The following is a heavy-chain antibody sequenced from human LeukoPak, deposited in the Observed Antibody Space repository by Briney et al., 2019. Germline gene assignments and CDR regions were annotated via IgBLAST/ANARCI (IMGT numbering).Heavy chain of an antibody. J-gene: IGHJ4*02. Sequence: GGSLRLSCAASGFTFSSYAMSWVRQAPGKGLEWVSAISGSGGSTYYADSVKGRFTISRDNSKNTLYLQMNSLRAEDTAVYYCAKEPSPSDYDILTGSQEYFDYWGQGTLVTVSS. CDR1: GFTFSSYA. CDR2: ISGSGGST. V-gene: IGHV3-23*01. CDR3: AKEPSPSDYDILTGSQEYFDY. D-gene: IGHD3-9*01.